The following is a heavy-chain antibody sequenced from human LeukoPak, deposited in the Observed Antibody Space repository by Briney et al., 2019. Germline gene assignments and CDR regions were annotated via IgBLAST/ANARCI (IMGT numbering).Heavy chain of an antibody. D-gene: IGHD3-22*01. Sequence: SETLSLTCTVSSGSISSGDYYWSWIRQPPGKGLEWIGYIYYSGSTYYNPSLKSRVTISVDTSKNQFSLKLSSVTAADTAVCYCARGPASGYYYSYYFDYWGQGTLVTVSS. V-gene: IGHV4-30-4*08. CDR1: SGSISSGDYY. J-gene: IGHJ4*02. CDR2: IYYSGST. CDR3: ARGPASGYYYSYYFDY.